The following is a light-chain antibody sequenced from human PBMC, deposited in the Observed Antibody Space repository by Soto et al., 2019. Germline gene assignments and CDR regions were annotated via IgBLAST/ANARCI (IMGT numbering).Light chain of an antibody. CDR2: DAS. V-gene: IGKV3-15*01. Sequence: EIVLTQSPGTLSLSPGERATLSCRASQSVSSRYLAWYQQKPGQAPRLLIYDASTRATGIPARFSGSGSGTEFTLTISGLQSEDFAVYYCQQYNNWPPWTFGQGTKVEIK. J-gene: IGKJ1*01. CDR1: QSVSSRY. CDR3: QQYNNWPPWT.